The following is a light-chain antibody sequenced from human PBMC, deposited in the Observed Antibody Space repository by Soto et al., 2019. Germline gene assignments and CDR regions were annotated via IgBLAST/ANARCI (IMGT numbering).Light chain of an antibody. CDR2: AAS. Sequence: AIQMTQSPSALSASVGDRVTSTCRASQGIRNDLGWYQQKPGKAPKLLIYAASSLQSGVPSRFSGSGSGTDFTLTISSLQPEDFATYYCLQDYNYPRTFGQGTKVDI. CDR1: QGIRND. CDR3: LQDYNYPRT. J-gene: IGKJ1*01. V-gene: IGKV1-6*01.